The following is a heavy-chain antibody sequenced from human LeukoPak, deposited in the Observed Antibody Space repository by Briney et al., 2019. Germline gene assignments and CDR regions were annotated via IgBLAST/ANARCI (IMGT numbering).Heavy chain of an antibody. D-gene: IGHD1-14*01. CDR1: GGSISGNY. V-gene: IGHV4-59*08. CDR3: ARIITGTVALDY. CDR2: IFYVGST. Sequence: PSETLSLTCTVSGGSISGNYWSWIRQPLRKGLEWIGYIFYVGSTIYNPSLKSRVTISVDTSKSQFSLQLSSVTAADTAVYYCARIITGTVALDYWGQGTLVTVSS. J-gene: IGHJ4*02.